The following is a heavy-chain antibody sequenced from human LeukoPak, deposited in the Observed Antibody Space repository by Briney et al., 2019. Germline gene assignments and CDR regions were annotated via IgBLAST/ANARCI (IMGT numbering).Heavy chain of an antibody. CDR2: INRDGSST. CDR3: ARGGGYSYGSFDY. J-gene: IGHJ4*02. Sequence: GGSLRLSCAASGIIFSNYWMHWVCQAPGKGLVWVSRINRDGSSTSYADSVKGRFTISRDNAKNTLYLQMNSLRAEDTAVYYCARGGGYSYGSFDYWGQGTLVTVSS. V-gene: IGHV3-74*01. D-gene: IGHD5-18*01. CDR1: GIIFSNYW.